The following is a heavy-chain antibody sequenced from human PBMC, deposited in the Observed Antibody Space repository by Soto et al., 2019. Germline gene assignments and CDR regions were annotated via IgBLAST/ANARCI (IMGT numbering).Heavy chain of an antibody. D-gene: IGHD4-17*01. V-gene: IGHV3-7*01. CDR1: GFTFSSYW. Sequence: PGGSLRISLAASGFTFSSYWVSWVPQAHGKGLEWVANIKQDGSEKYYVDSVKGRFTISRDNAKNSLYLQMNSLRAEDTAVYYCARDYGDYDLENWFDPWGQGTLVTVSS. J-gene: IGHJ5*02. CDR3: ARDYGDYDLENWFDP. CDR2: IKQDGSEK.